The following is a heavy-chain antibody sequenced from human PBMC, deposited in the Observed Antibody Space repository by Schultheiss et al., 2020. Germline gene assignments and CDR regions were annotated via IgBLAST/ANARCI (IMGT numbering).Heavy chain of an antibody. D-gene: IGHD3-22*01. CDR3: ARGQRSGYYYDGAFDI. CDR1: GFTFSSYA. CDR2: INDDGDRT. V-gene: IGHV3-64*04. J-gene: IGHJ3*02. Sequence: GGSLRLSCAASGFTFSSYAMSWVRQAPGKGLECVSAINDDGDRTYYADSVKGRFTISRDNSKNTLYLQMNSLRAEDTAVYYCARGQRSGYYYDGAFDIWGQGTMVTVSS.